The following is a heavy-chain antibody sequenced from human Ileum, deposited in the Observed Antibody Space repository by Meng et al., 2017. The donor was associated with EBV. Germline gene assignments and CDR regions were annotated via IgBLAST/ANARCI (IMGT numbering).Heavy chain of an antibody. J-gene: IGHJ5*02. D-gene: IGHD3-10*01. CDR1: GGSISSGGYY. V-gene: IGHV4-31*03. Sequence: QGQVQESGPGLVKPSQPLSLTCTVSGGSISSGGYYWSWIRQHPGKGLEWIGYIHSSGSTYYNPSLRSRLTISVDTSKNQFSLKLSSVTAADTAVYYCARASYGSGSPLGESWFDPWGQGTLVTVSS. CDR3: ARASYGSGSPLGESWFDP. CDR2: IHSSGST.